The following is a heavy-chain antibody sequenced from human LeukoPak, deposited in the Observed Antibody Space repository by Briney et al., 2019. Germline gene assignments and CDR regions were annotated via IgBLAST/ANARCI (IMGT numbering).Heavy chain of an antibody. CDR3: ARDFTDIAARTVFDY. CDR2: ISSSSSYI. V-gene: IGHV3-21*01. Sequence: AGGSLRLSYAASGFTFSSYSMNWVRQAPGKGLEWVSSISSSSSYIYYADSVKGRFTISRDNAKNSLYLQMNSLRAEDTAVYYCARDFTDIAARTVFDYWGQGTLVTVSS. J-gene: IGHJ4*02. CDR1: GFTFSSYS. D-gene: IGHD6-6*01.